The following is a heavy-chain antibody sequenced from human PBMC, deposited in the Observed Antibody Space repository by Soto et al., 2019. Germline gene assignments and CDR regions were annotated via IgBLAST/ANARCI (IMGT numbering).Heavy chain of an antibody. V-gene: IGHV3-21*01. CDR3: AGDRSPYDILTGYYPFDY. CDR1: GFTLTTYN. Sequence: GGSLRLSCAASGFTLTTYNMNWVRQAPGKGLEWVSSISSYIYYADSVKGRFTISRDNAKNSLFLQMDSLRAEDTAVYYCAGDRSPYDILTGYYPFDYWGPGTLVTVSS. J-gene: IGHJ4*02. CDR2: ISSYI. D-gene: IGHD3-9*01.